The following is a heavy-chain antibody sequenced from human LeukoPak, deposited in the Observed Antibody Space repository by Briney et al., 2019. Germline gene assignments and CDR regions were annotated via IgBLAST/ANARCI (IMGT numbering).Heavy chain of an antibody. Sequence: SLRLSCAASGFTFDDYAMHWVRQAPGKGLEWVSGISWNSGSIGYADSVKGRFTISRDNAKNSLYLQMNSLRAEDTALYYCAKDIVPGSYYPGAFDIWGQGTMVTVSS. CDR3: AKDIVPGSYYPGAFDI. CDR2: ISWNSGSI. CDR1: GFTFDDYA. J-gene: IGHJ3*02. D-gene: IGHD1-26*01. V-gene: IGHV3-9*01.